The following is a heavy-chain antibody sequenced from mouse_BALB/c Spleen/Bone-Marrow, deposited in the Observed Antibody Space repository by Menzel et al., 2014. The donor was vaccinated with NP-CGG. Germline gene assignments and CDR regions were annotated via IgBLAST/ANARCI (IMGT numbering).Heavy chain of an antibody. CDR3: ARGYGSSYGTGYFDV. D-gene: IGHD1-1*01. J-gene: IGHJ1*01. V-gene: IGHV14-3*02. CDR1: GFNIKDTY. Sequence: VQLQQSGAELVKPGASVKLSCTASGFNIKDTYMHWVKQRPEQGLEWIGRIDPANGNTKYDPKLQGKATITADTSSNTAYLQLSSLTSEDTAVYYCARGYGSSYGTGYFDVWGAGTTVTVPS. CDR2: IDPANGNT.